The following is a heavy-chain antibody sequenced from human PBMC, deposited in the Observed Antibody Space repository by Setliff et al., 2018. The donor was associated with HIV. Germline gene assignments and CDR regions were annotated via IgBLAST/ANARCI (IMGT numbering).Heavy chain of an antibody. Sequence: PSETLSLTCAVYGGSFSGYYWSWIRQPPGKGLEWIGEINHSGSTNYNPSLKSRVTISVDTSKNQFSLKLSSVTAADTAVYYCARGRGQWLHRTWCFDLWGRGTLVTVSS. V-gene: IGHV4-34*01. CDR3: ARGRGQWLHRTWCFDL. D-gene: IGHD6-19*01. CDR1: GGSFSGYY. CDR2: INHSGST. J-gene: IGHJ2*01.